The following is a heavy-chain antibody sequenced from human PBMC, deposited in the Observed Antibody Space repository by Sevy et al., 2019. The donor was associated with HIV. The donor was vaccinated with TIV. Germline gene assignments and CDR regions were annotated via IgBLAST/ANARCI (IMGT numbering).Heavy chain of an antibody. CDR3: TRGLATADTPEYYFDY. V-gene: IGHV3-49*03. CDR2: ITRNSYEAYGGTT. CDR1: GFTFDDYA. Sequence: GGSLRLSCTTSGFTFDDYAMSWFRQAPGKGLEWVAFITRNSYEAYGGTTDYGASVKGRFIISRDDSKSIAYLQMNSLTIEDTAVYYCTRGLATADTPEYYFDYWGQGTLVTVSS. D-gene: IGHD5-12*01. J-gene: IGHJ4*02.